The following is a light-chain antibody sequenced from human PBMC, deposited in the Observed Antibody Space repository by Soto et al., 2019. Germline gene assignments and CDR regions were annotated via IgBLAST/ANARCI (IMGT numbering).Light chain of an antibody. V-gene: IGKV3-20*01. CDR2: GAS. CDR3: QQYGSSPTWT. CDR1: HSVSSNY. Sequence: EIGLTQSPATVSFSPGERATLSCRASHSVSSNYLAWYQQKPGQAPRLLIYGASTRATGIPDRFSGSGSGTDFTLTISRLEPEDSAVYYCQQYGSSPTWTFGQGTKVDIK. J-gene: IGKJ1*01.